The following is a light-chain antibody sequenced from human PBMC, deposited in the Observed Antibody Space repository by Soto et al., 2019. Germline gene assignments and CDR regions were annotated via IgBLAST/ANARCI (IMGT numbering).Light chain of an antibody. CDR2: DDS. CDR1: NIKSKS. V-gene: IGLV3-21*02. CDR3: QVWDTGNDHVV. Sequence: SYELTQPPSVSVAPGQTARITGGGNNIKSKSVHWYQQRPGQAPVLVVHDDSDRASGIPERFSGSNSENTATLIITRVEAVDEADYYCQVWDTGNDHVVFGGGTQLTVL. J-gene: IGLJ2*01.